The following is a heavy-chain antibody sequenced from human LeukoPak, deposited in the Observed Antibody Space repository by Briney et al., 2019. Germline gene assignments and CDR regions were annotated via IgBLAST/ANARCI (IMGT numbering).Heavy chain of an antibody. J-gene: IGHJ6*02. V-gene: IGHV4-59*08. CDR2: IYYSGST. Sequence: SETLSLTCTGSGGSISSYYWSWIRQPPGKGLEWIGYIYYSGSTNYNPSLKSRVTISVDTSKNQFSLKLSSVTAADTAVYYCARLESYFYYYGMHVWRQGTTVSASS. CDR3: ARLESYFYYYGMHV. CDR1: GGSISSYY.